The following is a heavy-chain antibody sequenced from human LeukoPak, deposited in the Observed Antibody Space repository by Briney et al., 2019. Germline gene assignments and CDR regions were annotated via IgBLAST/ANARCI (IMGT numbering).Heavy chain of an antibody. CDR3: ATTLRNKPP. CDR2: MNPNSGKT. D-gene: IGHD5-12*01. CDR1: GYTYINDD. Sequence: ASVKVSCKASGYTYINDDINWVRQATGQGLEWVGYMNPNSGKTEYAQKFQGRVTMTWNTAITTAYMELSSLTSEDTAVYYCATTLRNKPPWGQGTLVTVSS. J-gene: IGHJ4*02. V-gene: IGHV1-8*01.